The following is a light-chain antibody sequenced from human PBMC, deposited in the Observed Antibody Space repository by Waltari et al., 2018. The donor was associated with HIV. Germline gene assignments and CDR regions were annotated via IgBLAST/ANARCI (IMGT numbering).Light chain of an antibody. CDR1: RAITTA. CDR3: QQANSFPHT. Sequence: IQMDQSPSNVSATVRNTLTITCQAGRAITTAFAWYQCKPGKAPNLLIYDAIKLETGVPSRFGGSGSGTEFTLTIASLQPEDFATYYCQQANSFPHTFGGGTRVGMK. J-gene: IGKJ4*01. CDR2: DAI. V-gene: IGKV1-12*01.